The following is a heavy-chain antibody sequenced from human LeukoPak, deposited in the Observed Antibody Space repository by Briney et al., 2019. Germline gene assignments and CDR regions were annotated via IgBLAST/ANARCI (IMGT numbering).Heavy chain of an antibody. J-gene: IGHJ6*02. CDR3: ASGVVVVAATHYYYGMDV. Sequence: ASVKVSCKASGYTFTSHGISWVRQAPGQGLEWMGWISAYNGNTNYAQKLQGRVTMTTDTSTSTAYMELRSLRSDDTAVYYCASGVVVVAATHYYYGMDVWGQGTTVTVSS. D-gene: IGHD2-15*01. CDR1: GYTFTSHG. V-gene: IGHV1-18*01. CDR2: ISAYNGNT.